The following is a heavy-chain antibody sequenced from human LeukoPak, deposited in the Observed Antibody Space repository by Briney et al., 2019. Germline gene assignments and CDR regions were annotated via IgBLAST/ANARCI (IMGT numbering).Heavy chain of an antibody. Sequence: ASVKVSCKASGYTFKNYYLHWVRQAPGQGLEWLGHIDPNSGGTKYAHKFQGRVTMTRDTSTSSAYMELSSLIFDDTALYYCARDVGYSSSSVWQKYFDSWGHGTLVTVSS. CDR1: GYTFKNYY. D-gene: IGHD5-18*01. V-gene: IGHV1-2*06. J-gene: IGHJ4*01. CDR3: ARDVGYSSSSVWQKYFDS. CDR2: IDPNSGGT.